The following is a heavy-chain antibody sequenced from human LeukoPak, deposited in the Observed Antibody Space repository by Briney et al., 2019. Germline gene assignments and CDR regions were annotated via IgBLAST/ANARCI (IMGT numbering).Heavy chain of an antibody. D-gene: IGHD5-12*01. Sequence: ASVKVSCKASGYTFTGYYMHWVRQAPGQGLEWMGWINPNSGGTNYAQKFQGRVTMTRDTSISTAYMELSRLRSDDTAVYYCARDQGYSGYDYGYWGQGTLVTVSS. CDR1: GYTFTGYY. J-gene: IGHJ4*02. CDR2: INPNSGGT. CDR3: ARDQGYSGYDYGY. V-gene: IGHV1-2*02.